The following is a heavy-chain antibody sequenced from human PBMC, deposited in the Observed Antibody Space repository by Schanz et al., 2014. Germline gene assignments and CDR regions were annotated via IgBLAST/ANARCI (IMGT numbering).Heavy chain of an antibody. Sequence: EVHLLESGGGLVQPGGSLRLSCAASGFSFGTYAMSWVRQAPGKGLEWVSVIGVDGTTTYYADSVKGRFTISRDNFKGALYLQMNSLRAEDTALYYCVRDELLWFGEVLSLDYWGQGALXTVSS. CDR3: VRDELLWFGEVLSLDY. J-gene: IGHJ4*02. V-gene: IGHV3-23*01. CDR1: GFSFGTYA. D-gene: IGHD3-10*01. CDR2: IGVDGTTT.